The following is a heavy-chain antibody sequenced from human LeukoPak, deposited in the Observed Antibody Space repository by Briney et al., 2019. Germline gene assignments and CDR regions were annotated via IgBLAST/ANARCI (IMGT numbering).Heavy chain of an antibody. Sequence: GGSLRLSCAASGFTFSSYSMNWVRQAPGKGLEWVSYISSSGSTIYYADSVKGRFTISRDNAKNSLYLQMNSLRAEDTAVYYCAKGSPPDSGSYSGWGQGTLVTVSS. CDR3: AKGSPPDSGSYSG. V-gene: IGHV3-48*04. CDR1: GFTFSSYS. D-gene: IGHD1-26*01. CDR2: ISSSGSTI. J-gene: IGHJ4*02.